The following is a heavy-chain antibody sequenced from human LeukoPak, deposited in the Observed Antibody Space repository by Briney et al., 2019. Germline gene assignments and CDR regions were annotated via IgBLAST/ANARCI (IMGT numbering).Heavy chain of an antibody. CDR3: AMHSGSYAYESYFDY. CDR1: GGSISSGSCY. Sequence: SETLSLTCTVSGGSISSGSCYWSWIRQPAGKGLGWIGRIYTSGSTNYNPSLKSRVTMSVDTSKNQFSLKLSSVTAADTAVYYCAMHSGSYAYESYFDYWGQGTLVTVSS. V-gene: IGHV4-61*02. D-gene: IGHD1-26*01. CDR2: IYTSGST. J-gene: IGHJ4*02.